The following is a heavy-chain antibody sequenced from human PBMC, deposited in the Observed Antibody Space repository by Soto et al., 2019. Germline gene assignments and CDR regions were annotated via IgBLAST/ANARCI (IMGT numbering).Heavy chain of an antibody. J-gene: IGHJ3*01. V-gene: IGHV4-31*03. D-gene: IGHD3-10*01. Sequence: SXTLSLTCTVSGGSISSGGYYWSWIRQHPGKGLEWIGYIYYSGITYYNPSLKSRVTISVDTSENQFSLKLSSVTAADTAVYYCARRYGGAFDFWGQGTMVTVSS. CDR2: IYYSGIT. CDR1: GGSISSGGYY. CDR3: ARRYGGAFDF.